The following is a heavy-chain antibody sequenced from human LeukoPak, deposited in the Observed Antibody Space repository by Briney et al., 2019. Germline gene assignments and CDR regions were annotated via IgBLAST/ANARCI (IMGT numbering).Heavy chain of an antibody. D-gene: IGHD5-12*01. J-gene: IGHJ4*02. V-gene: IGHV4-34*01. CDR3: ARGGSGRKWLRSYYFDY. CDR2: INHSGSP. CDR1: GGSFSGYY. Sequence: SETLSLTCAVYGGSFSGYYWSWIRQPPGKGLEWIGEINHSGSPNYDPSLKSRVTISVDTSKNQFSLKLSSVTAADTAVYYCARGGSGRKWLRSYYFDYWGQGTLVTVSS.